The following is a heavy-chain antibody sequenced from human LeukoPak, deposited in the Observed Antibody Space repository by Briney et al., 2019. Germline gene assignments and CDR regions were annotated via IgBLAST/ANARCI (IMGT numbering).Heavy chain of an antibody. Sequence: GGSLRLSCAGSGLTFSDYYMSWIRQAPGKGLEWVSYISSSGRTIYYADSVKGRLTISRDNAKNSLYLQMNSLRAEDTAVYYCARTDCSSSSCYELDYWGQGTLVTVSS. V-gene: IGHV3-11*04. CDR2: ISSSGRTI. CDR3: ARTDCSSSSCYELDY. CDR1: GLTFSDYY. D-gene: IGHD2-2*01. J-gene: IGHJ4*02.